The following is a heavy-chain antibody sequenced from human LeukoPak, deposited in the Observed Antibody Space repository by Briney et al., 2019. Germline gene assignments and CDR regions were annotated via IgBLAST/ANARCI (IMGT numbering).Heavy chain of an antibody. V-gene: IGHV4-39*07. Sequence: PSETLSLTYTVSGGSISSSTYYWGWIRQPPGKGLEWIGSIYYGGSTYYNPSLKSRVTISVDTSKNQFSLKLSSVTAADTAVYYCARGEQWLGSWFDYWGQGTLVTVSS. J-gene: IGHJ4*02. CDR1: GGSISSSTYY. D-gene: IGHD6-19*01. CDR3: ARGEQWLGSWFDY. CDR2: IYYGGST.